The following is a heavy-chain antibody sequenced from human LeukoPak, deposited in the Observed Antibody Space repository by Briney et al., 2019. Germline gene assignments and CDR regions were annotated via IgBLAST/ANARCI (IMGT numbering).Heavy chain of an antibody. V-gene: IGHV4-4*09. CDR3: ARLTGGGSYWGYFDY. J-gene: IGHJ4*02. CDR1: GASIPSSYY. D-gene: IGHD1-26*01. Sequence: SGTLSLTCTVSGASIPSSYYWSWIRQPPGKGLECIGYISASGNTNYNPSLKSRVTISVDTSKSQFSLNLSSVTAADTAIYYWARLTGGGSYWGYFDYWARETWSPSPQ. CDR2: ISASGNT.